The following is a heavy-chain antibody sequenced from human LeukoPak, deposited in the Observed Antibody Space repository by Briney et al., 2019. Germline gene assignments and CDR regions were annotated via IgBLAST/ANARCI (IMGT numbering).Heavy chain of an antibody. Sequence: SVKVSCKASGGTFSSYAISWVRRAPGQGLEWMGRIIPILGIANYAQKFQGRVTITADKSTSTAYMELSSLRSEDTAVYYCARDRQHFKYNWFDPWGQGTLVTVSS. J-gene: IGHJ5*02. CDR3: ARDRQHFKYNWFDP. D-gene: IGHD6-13*01. V-gene: IGHV1-69*04. CDR2: IIPILGIA. CDR1: GGTFSSYA.